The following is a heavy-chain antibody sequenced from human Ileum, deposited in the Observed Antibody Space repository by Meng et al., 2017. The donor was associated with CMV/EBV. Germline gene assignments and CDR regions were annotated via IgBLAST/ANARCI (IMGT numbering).Heavy chain of an antibody. D-gene: IGHD3-10*01. CDR2: ISISNSYI. Sequence: GGSLRLSCAASGFNLNTYSMNWLRQAPGRGLEWVASISISNSYIYYADSVKGRFTISRDNAKNSSSLHMNSLRAEDTALYYCARGGSRSYFFDNWGQGTLVTVSS. CDR3: ARGGSRSYFFDN. CDR1: GFNLNTYS. V-gene: IGHV3-21*01. J-gene: IGHJ4*02.